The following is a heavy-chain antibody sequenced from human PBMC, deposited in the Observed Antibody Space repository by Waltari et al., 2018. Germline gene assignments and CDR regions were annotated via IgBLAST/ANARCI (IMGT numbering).Heavy chain of an antibody. CDR3: GKRIVGGPFDV. V-gene: IGHV1-69*12. Sequence: QVHLVQSGAEVRRPGFSVKVSCEASGGSFGTYAIPWVRQAPGQGLEWIAGIIPIFGKPNYAQKFQDRVKVAADELTRTAFMELSSLRPDDTAVYYCGKRIVGGPFDVWGQGTMVIVSS. J-gene: IGHJ3*01. CDR1: GGSFGTYA. CDR2: IIPIFGKP. D-gene: IGHD1-26*01.